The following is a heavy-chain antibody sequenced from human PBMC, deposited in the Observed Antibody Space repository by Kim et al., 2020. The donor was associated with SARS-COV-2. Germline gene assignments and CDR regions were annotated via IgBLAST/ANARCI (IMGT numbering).Heavy chain of an antibody. V-gene: IGHV3-30*01. D-gene: IGHD2-15*01. J-gene: IGHJ6*02. Sequence: VKGRFTISRDNSKNTLYLQMNSLRAEDTAVYYCARALRGLHYYYYYGMDVWGQGTTVTVSS. CDR3: ARALRGLHYYYYYGMDV.